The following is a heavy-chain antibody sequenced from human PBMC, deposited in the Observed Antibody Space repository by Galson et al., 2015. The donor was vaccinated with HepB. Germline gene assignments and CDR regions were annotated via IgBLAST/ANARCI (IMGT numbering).Heavy chain of an antibody. CDR3: ASEVMVYALNYYYGMDV. CDR1: GGTFSSYA. J-gene: IGHJ6*02. V-gene: IGHV1-69*13. CDR2: IIPIFGTA. D-gene: IGHD2-8*01. Sequence: SVKVSCKASGGTFSSYAISWVRQAPGQGLEWMGGIIPIFGTANYAQKFQGRVTITADESTSTAYMELSSLRSEDTAVYYCASEVMVYALNYYYGMDVWGQGTTVTVSS.